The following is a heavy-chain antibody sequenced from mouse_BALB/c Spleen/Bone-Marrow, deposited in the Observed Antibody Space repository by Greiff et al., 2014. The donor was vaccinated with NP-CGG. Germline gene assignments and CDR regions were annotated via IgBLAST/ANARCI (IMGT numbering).Heavy chain of an antibody. CDR3: ASYDYGYYFDY. Sequence: EVQLQQSGAELVKPGASVKLSCTASGFNIKDTYMHWVKQRPEQGLEWIGRIDPANGNTKYDPKFQGKATITADTSSNTAHLQLSSLTSEDTAVYYCASYDYGYYFDYWGQGTTLTVSS. CDR2: IDPANGNT. V-gene: IGHV14-3*02. J-gene: IGHJ2*01. D-gene: IGHD2-4*01. CDR1: GFNIKDTY.